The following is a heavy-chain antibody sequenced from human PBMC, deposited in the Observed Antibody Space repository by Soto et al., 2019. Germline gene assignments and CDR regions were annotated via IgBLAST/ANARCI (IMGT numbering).Heavy chain of an antibody. V-gene: IGHV1-58*01. D-gene: IGHD5-12*01. J-gene: IGHJ5*02. CDR2: IVVGSGNT. CDR3: AADLYSGYDPVRFDP. CDR1: GFTFTSSA. Sequence: SVKVSCKASGFTFTSSAVQWVLQARGQRLEWIGWIVVGSGNTNYAQKFQERVTITRDMSTSTAYMELSSLRSEDTAVYYCAADLYSGYDPVRFDPWGQGTLVTVSS.